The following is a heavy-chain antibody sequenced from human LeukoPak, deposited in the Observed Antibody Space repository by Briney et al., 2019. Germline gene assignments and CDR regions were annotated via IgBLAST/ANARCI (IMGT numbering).Heavy chain of an antibody. CDR3: AREFRITFGGVFDY. V-gene: IGHV3-7*01. Sequence: QPGGSLRLSCAASGFTFSSYWMSWVRQAPGKGLEWVANIKQDGSEKYYVDSVKGRFTISRDNAKNSLYLQMNSLRAEDTAVYYCAREFRITFGGVFDYWGQGTLVTVSS. J-gene: IGHJ4*02. CDR2: IKQDGSEK. CDR1: GFTFSSYW. D-gene: IGHD3-16*01.